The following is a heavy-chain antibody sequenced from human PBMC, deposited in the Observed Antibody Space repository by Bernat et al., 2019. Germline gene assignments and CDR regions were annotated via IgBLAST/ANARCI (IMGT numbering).Heavy chain of an antibody. CDR2: IYYSGST. Sequence: QLQLQESGPGLVKPSETLSLTCTVSGGSISSSSYYWGWIRQPPGTGLEWIGSIYYSGSTYYNPSLKSRVTISVDTSKNQFSLKLSSVTAAGTAVYYCSGLARGYYYDSSGYYRGFDYWGQGTLVTVSS. J-gene: IGHJ4*02. V-gene: IGHV4-39*01. D-gene: IGHD3-22*01. CDR3: SGLARGYYYDSSGYYRGFDY. CDR1: GGSISSSSYY.